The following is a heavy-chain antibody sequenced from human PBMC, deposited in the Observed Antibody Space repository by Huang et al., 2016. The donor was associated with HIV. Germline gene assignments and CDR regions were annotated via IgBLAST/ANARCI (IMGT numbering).Heavy chain of an antibody. V-gene: IGHV1-2*02. D-gene: IGHD6-6*01. Sequence: QVQLVQSGAEVKNPGASVRVSCKASGYTFTDSNIHWVRQAPGQGLEWREWINPKRGGTIYAQRFQGRITMTRDTTISTVHMDLRRIQSDDTAVYFCARDWSFGSSTSPADWGQGTLVTVSS. CDR3: ARDWSFGSSTSPAD. CDR2: INPKRGGT. J-gene: IGHJ4*02. CDR1: GYTFTDSN.